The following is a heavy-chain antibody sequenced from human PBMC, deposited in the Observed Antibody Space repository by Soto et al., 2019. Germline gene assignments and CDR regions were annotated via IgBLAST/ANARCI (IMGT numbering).Heavy chain of an antibody. Sequence: SQILSLTCTVSGGTISSGGCSRSWIRQPPGKSLEWIGYMYHSGSTYYNPSLKSRVTISIDRSKNQFSLKLSSVTAADTAVYYCARVPDYWGQGILVTVSS. CDR2: MYHSGST. CDR1: GGTISSGGCS. CDR3: ARVPDY. J-gene: IGHJ4*02. D-gene: IGHD2-2*01. V-gene: IGHV4-30-2*01.